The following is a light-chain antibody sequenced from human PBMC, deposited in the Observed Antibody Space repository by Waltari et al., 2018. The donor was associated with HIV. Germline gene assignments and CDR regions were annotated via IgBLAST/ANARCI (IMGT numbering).Light chain of an antibody. CDR2: AAS. J-gene: IGKJ1*01. CDR1: QSVSSN. Sequence: EIVMTQSPVTLSVSPGERATLSCRASQSVSSNLAWYQQKPGQAPGLLIYAASTTATGIPTRFGGSGSGTDVTLTISSLRSEDCAVYCSQHYNRWLRTFGRGTKVEIK. CDR3: QHYNRWLRT. V-gene: IGKV3-15*01.